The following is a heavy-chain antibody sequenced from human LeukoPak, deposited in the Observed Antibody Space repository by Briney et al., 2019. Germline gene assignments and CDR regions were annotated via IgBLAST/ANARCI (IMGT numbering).Heavy chain of an antibody. CDR3: ARGDGVYDYVWGRSY. Sequence: PGGSLRLSCAASGFMFSDYYMVWTRQAPGKGLEWIAYISSGGDTFFYADSVKGRFTISRDNSGDSLHLQMNSLRAEDTAVYYCARGDGVYDYVWGRSYWGQGTLVTVSS. J-gene: IGHJ4*02. CDR1: GFMFSDYY. D-gene: IGHD3-16*01. V-gene: IGHV3-11*01. CDR2: ISSGGDTF.